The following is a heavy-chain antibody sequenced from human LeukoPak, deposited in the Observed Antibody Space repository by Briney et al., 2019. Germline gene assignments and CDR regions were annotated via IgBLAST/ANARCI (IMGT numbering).Heavy chain of an antibody. V-gene: IGHV4-59*01. Sequence: SETLSLTCTVSGGSISSYYWSWIRQPPGKGLEWIGYTYYSGSTNYNPSLKSRVTISVDTSKNQFSLKLSSVTAADTAVYYCARTNYDFWSGYSRFDYWGQGTLVTVSS. CDR1: GGSISSYY. CDR2: TYYSGST. J-gene: IGHJ4*02. D-gene: IGHD3-3*01. CDR3: ARTNYDFWSGYSRFDY.